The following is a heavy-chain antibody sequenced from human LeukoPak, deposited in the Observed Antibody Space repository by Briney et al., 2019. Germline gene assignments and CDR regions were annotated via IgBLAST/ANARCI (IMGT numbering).Heavy chain of an antibody. CDR3: ARHSSYYDFWSGYYTSNWFDP. Sequence: SVKVSCKASGGTFSSYAISWVRQAPGQGLEWMGGIIPIFGTANYAQKFQGRVTITADESTSTAYMELSSLGSEDTAVYYCARHSSYYDFWSGYYTSNWFDPWGQGTLVTVSS. CDR2: IIPIFGTA. D-gene: IGHD3-3*01. J-gene: IGHJ5*02. V-gene: IGHV1-69*01. CDR1: GGTFSSYA.